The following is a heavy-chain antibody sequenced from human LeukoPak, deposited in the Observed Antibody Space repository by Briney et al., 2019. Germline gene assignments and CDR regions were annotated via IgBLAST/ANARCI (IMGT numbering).Heavy chain of an antibody. Sequence: SQTLSLTCTVSGGSISSGDYYWSWIRQPPGKGLEWIGYIYYSGSTYYNPPLKSRVTISVDTSKNQFSLKLSSVTAADTAVYYCAREIVVVPGAGPGVNNWFDPWGQGTLVTVSS. V-gene: IGHV4-30-4*08. D-gene: IGHD2-2*01. CDR3: AREIVVVPGAGPGVNNWFDP. CDR2: IYYSGST. CDR1: GGSISSGDYY. J-gene: IGHJ5*02.